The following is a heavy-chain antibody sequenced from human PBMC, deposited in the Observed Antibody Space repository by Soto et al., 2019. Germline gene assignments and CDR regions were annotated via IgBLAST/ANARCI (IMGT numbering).Heavy chain of an antibody. CDR1: GYSFTSHV. J-gene: IGHJ4*02. Sequence: QVQLVQSGAEAMKTGASVKVSCKASGYSFTSHVIHWVRQAPGERLEWMGWIKPGTGDTKYLQKLRGRVTISRDTSVNIVYMELSSLRSEDTAVYYCARGYYYDSSGYYLDHWGKGTLVTVSS. V-gene: IGHV1-3*01. CDR2: IKPGTGDT. D-gene: IGHD3-22*01. CDR3: ARGYYYDSSGYYLDH.